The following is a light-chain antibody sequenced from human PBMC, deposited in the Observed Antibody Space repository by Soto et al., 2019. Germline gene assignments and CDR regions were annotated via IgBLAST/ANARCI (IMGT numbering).Light chain of an antibody. CDR2: RNN. Sequence: QAVVTQPPSASGTPGQRVSISCSGSNSNIGSKYVYWYQQLPGTAPKLLMYRNNQRPSGVPDRFSGSKSSTSASLAISGLRSEDEADYYCAAWDNNLGGPAFGGGTKVTVL. J-gene: IGLJ2*01. CDR3: AAWDNNLGGPA. V-gene: IGLV1-47*01. CDR1: NSNIGSKY.